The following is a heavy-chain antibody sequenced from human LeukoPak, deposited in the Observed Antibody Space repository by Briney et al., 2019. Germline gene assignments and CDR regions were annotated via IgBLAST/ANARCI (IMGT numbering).Heavy chain of an antibody. Sequence: PGRSLRLSCAASGFTFSSYGMHWVRQAPGKGLGWVAVIWYDGSNKYYADSVKGRFTISRDNSKNTLYLQMNSLRAEDTAVYYCARVGSSDTNDYWGQGTLVTVSS. D-gene: IGHD6-13*01. J-gene: IGHJ4*02. CDR2: IWYDGSNK. CDR1: GFTFSSYG. V-gene: IGHV3-33*01. CDR3: ARVGSSDTNDY.